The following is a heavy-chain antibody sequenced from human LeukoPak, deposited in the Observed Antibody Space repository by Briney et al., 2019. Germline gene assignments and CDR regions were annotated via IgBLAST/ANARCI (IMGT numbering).Heavy chain of an antibody. CDR3: AKWYYDFWSGYLHYYYYYYMDV. J-gene: IGHJ6*03. V-gene: IGHV3-23*01. CDR2: ISGSGGST. D-gene: IGHD3-3*01. CDR1: GFTFSSYA. Sequence: GGSLRLSCAASGFTFSSYAMSWVRQAPGKGLEWVSAISGSGGSTYYADSVKGRFTISRDNSKNTLYLQVNSLRAEDTAVYYCAKWYYDFWSGYLHYYYYYYMDVWGKGTTVTVSS.